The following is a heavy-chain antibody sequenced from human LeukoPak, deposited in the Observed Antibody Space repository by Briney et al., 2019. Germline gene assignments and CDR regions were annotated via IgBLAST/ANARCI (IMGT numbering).Heavy chain of an antibody. CDR2: IWYDGSNK. Sequence: GGSLRLSCAASGFTFSSYGMHWVRQAPGKGLEWVAVIWYDGSNKYYADSVKGRFTISRDNSKNTLYLQMNSLRAEDTAVYYCARDLIAVAGISNDWGQGTLVTVSS. V-gene: IGHV3-33*01. CDR1: GFTFSSYG. CDR3: ARDLIAVAGISND. J-gene: IGHJ4*02. D-gene: IGHD6-19*01.